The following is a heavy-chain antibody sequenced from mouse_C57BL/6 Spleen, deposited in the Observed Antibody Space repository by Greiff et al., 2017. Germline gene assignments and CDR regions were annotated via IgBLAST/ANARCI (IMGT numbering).Heavy chain of an antibody. CDR1: GYTFTDYY. V-gene: IGHV1-75*01. Sequence: VQLQQSGPELVKPGASVKISCKASGYTFTDYYINWVKQRPGKGLEWIGWIYPGSGSTYYNEKFKGKATLTVDKSSSTAYMLLSSLASEDSSVYIGARESPLDYWGQGTTLTVSS. J-gene: IGHJ2*01. CDR3: ARESPLDY. CDR2: IYPGSGST.